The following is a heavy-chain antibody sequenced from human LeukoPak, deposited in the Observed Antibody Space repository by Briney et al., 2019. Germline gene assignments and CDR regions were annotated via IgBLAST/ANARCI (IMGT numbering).Heavy chain of an antibody. CDR3: WKTGYCDGDNCYYAL. Sequence: GGSLRLSCAAAGFSFSDWAMNWVRHPPGKGLEWVSSMSASGHLIDYTDSVKGRFTISRDNSKNTLYLQMSSLIAAQTAIYYCWKTGYCDGDNCYYALWGRGTLVTVSS. J-gene: IGHJ4*02. CDR1: GFSFSDWA. CDR2: MSASGHLI. V-gene: IGHV3-23*01. D-gene: IGHD2-21*01.